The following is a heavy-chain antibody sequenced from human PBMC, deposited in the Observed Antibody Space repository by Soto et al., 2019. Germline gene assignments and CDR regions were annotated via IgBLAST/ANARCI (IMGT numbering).Heavy chain of an antibody. Sequence: QVQLVQSGAEVKKPGSSVKVSCKASGGTFSSYAISWVRQAPGQGLEWMGGIIPIFGTANYAQKFQGRVTITADKSTSTAYMELSSLRSEDTAVYYCARESGITMIVVVPYYYGMDVWGQGTTVTVSS. J-gene: IGHJ6*02. CDR3: ARESGITMIVVVPYYYGMDV. D-gene: IGHD3-22*01. CDR1: GGTFSSYA. V-gene: IGHV1-69*06. CDR2: IIPIFGTA.